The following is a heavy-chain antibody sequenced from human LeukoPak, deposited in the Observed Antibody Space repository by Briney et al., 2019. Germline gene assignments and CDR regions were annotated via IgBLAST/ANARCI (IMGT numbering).Heavy chain of an antibody. CDR1: GYTFTSYG. Sequence: ASVKVSCKASGYTFTSYGISWVRQAPGQGLEWMGWISAYNGNTNYAQKLQGRVTMTTDTSTSTAYMELRSLRSDDTAVYYCARGGAFLPAAGSGYYYYYMDVWGKGTTVTVSS. D-gene: IGHD6-13*01. J-gene: IGHJ6*03. CDR2: ISAYNGNT. CDR3: ARGGAFLPAAGSGYYYYYMDV. V-gene: IGHV1-18*01.